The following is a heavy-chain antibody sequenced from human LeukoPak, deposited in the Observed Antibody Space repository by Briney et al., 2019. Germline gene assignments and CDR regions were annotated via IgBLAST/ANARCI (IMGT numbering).Heavy chain of an antibody. Sequence: PSETLSLTCAVSGGSISSSNWWSWVRQPPGKGLEWIGEIYHSGSTNYNPSLKSRVTISVDKSKNQFSLKLSSVTAADTAVYYCARVFEEGSSWYVEDYWGQGTLVTVSS. CDR2: IYHSGST. V-gene: IGHV4-4*02. J-gene: IGHJ4*02. CDR1: GGSISSSNW. CDR3: ARVFEEGSSWYVEDY. D-gene: IGHD6-13*01.